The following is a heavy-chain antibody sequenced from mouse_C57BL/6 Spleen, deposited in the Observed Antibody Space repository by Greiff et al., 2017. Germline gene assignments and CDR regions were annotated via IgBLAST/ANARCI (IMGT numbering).Heavy chain of an antibody. Sequence: VQLLQSGAELVKPGASVKLSCAASGFNINDYSMHWVQQRPEQGLEWIGTIDPGDSDTKYPPKFQGQATISADTSSNTLYLQLSRLTSEDTAVYYCASPDSSLIYDMDDWGTGTSVTVSS. CDR3: ASPDSSLIYDMDD. V-gene: IGHV14-2*01. CDR1: GFNINDYS. D-gene: IGHD6-2*01. J-gene: IGHJ4*01. CDR2: IDPGDSDT.